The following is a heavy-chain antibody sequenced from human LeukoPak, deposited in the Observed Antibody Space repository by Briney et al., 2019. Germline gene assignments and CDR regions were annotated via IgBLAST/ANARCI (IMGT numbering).Heavy chain of an antibody. D-gene: IGHD2-15*01. Sequence: GGSLRLSCAASGFTFNSYAMNWVRQAPGKGLEWVSAISGSGGSTYYADSVKGRFTISRDNSKNTLYLQMNSLRAEDTAVYYCAKDYCSGGSCYTALYYYYYYMDVWGKGTTVTVSS. CDR3: AKDYCSGGSCYTALYYYYYYMDV. J-gene: IGHJ6*03. CDR1: GFTFNSYA. CDR2: ISGSGGST. V-gene: IGHV3-23*01.